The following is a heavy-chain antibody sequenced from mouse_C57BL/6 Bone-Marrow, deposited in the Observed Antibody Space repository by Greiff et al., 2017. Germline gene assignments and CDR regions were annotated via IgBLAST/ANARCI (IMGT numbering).Heavy chain of an antibody. D-gene: IGHD1-1*01. CDR3: ANEYGIDY. CDR1: GYAFSSSW. J-gene: IGHJ2*01. CDR2: IDPSDSYT. Sequence: VHLVESGPELVKPGASVKISCKASGYAFSSSWMNWVKQRPGQGLEWIGVIDPSDSYTNYNQKFKGKATLTVDTSSSTAYMQLSSLTSEDSAVYYCANEYGIDYWGQGTTLTVSS. V-gene: IGHV1S126*01.